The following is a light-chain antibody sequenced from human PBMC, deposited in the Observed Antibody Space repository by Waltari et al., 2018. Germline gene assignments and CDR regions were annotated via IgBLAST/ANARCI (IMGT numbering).Light chain of an antibody. CDR1: QSLDTY. CDR3: QQRSVRPLT. V-gene: IGKV3-11*01. Sequence: DIILTQSPGTLSLSPGERATLSCRASQSLDTYLAWYQQKPGQAPTLIIYDASKRAAGAPARFSGGGSGTDFTLTITTLESEDSAVYYCQQRSVRPLTFGGGTRLEIK. CDR2: DAS. J-gene: IGKJ4*01.